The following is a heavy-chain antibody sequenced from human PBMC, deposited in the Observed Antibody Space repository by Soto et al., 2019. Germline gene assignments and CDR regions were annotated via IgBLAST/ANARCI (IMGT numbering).Heavy chain of an antibody. CDR3: ARGVGSSPPRY. V-gene: IGHV4-59*01. Sequence: LSLTCTISGGSISVYYWSWIRQSPGQALEWIGYIYASGSPYYNPSLRSRVLISADTSKNQVSLALTSATAADPAVYFCARGVGSSPPRYWGRGTLVTVSS. D-gene: IGHD1-26*01. CDR1: GGSISVYY. CDR2: IYASGSP. J-gene: IGHJ4*02.